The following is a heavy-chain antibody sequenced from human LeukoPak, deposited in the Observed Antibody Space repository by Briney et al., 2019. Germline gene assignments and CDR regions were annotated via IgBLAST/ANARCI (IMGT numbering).Heavy chain of an antibody. CDR3: VTLGWFGEAYGMDV. V-gene: IGHV1-69*06. CDR2: IIPIFGTA. D-gene: IGHD3-10*01. CDR1: GGTFSSYA. Sequence: SVKVSCKASGGTFSSYAISWVRQAPGQGLEWMGGIIPIFGTANYAQKFQGRVTMTEDTSTDTAYMELSSLRSEDTAVYYCVTLGWFGEAYGMDVWGQGTTVTVSS. J-gene: IGHJ6*02.